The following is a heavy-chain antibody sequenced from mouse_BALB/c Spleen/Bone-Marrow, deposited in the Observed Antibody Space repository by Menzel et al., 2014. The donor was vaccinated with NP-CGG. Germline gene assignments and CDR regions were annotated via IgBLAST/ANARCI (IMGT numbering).Heavy chain of an antibody. Sequence: VQLQQSGPELVKPGASVKMSCKASGYTFTSYVMHWVKQKPGQGLEWIGYINPYNDGTKYNEKFKGKATLTSDKSSSTAYMELSSLTSGDSVVYYCARPRQLGLPYYFDYWGQGTTLTVSS. CDR2: INPYNDGT. CDR3: ARPRQLGLPYYFDY. V-gene: IGHV1-14*01. D-gene: IGHD3-2*01. CDR1: GYTFTSYV. J-gene: IGHJ2*01.